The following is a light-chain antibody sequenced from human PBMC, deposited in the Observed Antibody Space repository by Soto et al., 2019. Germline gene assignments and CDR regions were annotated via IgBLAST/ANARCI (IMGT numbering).Light chain of an antibody. V-gene: IGLV1-47*01. Sequence: QSALTQPPSASGTPGQRVTISCSGSSSNIGSNSVDWYQQLPGTAPKLLIYRNYQRPSGVPDRFSGSKSGTSASLAISGLRSEDEADYYCAAWDDSLSSYVFGTGTKLTVL. CDR3: AAWDDSLSSYV. J-gene: IGLJ1*01. CDR1: SSNIGSNS. CDR2: RNY.